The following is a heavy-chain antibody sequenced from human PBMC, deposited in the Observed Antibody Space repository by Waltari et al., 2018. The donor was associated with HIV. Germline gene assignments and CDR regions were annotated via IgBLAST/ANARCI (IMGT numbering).Heavy chain of an antibody. CDR2: ANPEDHRN. CDR1: GSTLTRLS. D-gene: IGHD3-9*01. V-gene: IGHV1-24*01. Sequence: QVQLVQSGAEVKKPGASVKVSCMVSGSTLTRLSIHWVRQAPGKGLEWIGGANPEDHRNVYAQPFQGRVALTEDSSSVTAYMELSSLTSEDTAVYFCATDASYDILTGLVDFDNWGQGTLVTVSS. CDR3: ATDASYDILTGLVDFDN. J-gene: IGHJ4*02.